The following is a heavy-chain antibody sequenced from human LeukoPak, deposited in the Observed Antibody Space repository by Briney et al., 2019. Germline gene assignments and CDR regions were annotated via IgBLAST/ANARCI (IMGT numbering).Heavy chain of an antibody. J-gene: IGHJ4*02. V-gene: IGHV3-23*01. CDR1: GFSFTDYA. Sequence: TGGSLRLSCTASGFSFTDYAMNWVRQAPGKGLEWVSAISGRGQSTFYADSVKGRFIISRDNSNNTLFLQMNSLRVEDTAVYYCAKIYYYDSSGYYYRSFYFDYWGQGTLVTVSS. CDR2: ISGRGQST. CDR3: AKIYYYDSSGYYYRSFYFDY. D-gene: IGHD3-22*01.